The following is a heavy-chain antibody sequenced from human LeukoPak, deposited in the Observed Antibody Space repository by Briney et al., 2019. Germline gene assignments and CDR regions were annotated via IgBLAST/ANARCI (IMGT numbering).Heavy chain of an antibody. CDR3: ARAPAITIFGVAHWYFDL. CDR2: IYYSGST. Sequence: PSETLSLTCTVSGGSISSYYWSWIRQPPGKGLEWIGYIYYSGSTNYNPSLKSRVTISVDTSKNQFSLKLSSVTAADTAVYYCARAPAITIFGVAHWYFDLWGRGTLVTVSS. CDR1: GGSISSYY. J-gene: IGHJ2*01. D-gene: IGHD3-3*01. V-gene: IGHV4-59*01.